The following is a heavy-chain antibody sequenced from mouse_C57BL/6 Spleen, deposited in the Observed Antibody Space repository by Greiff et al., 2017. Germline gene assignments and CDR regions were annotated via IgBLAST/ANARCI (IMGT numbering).Heavy chain of an antibody. J-gene: IGHJ2*01. Sequence: EVQVVESGGDLVKPGGSLKLSCAASGFTFSSYGMSWVRQTPDKRLEWVATISSGGSYTYYPDSVKGRVTISRDNANNTLYLQRSSLKSEDTAMYYCARQGAQAYFDYWGQGTTLTVSS. CDR2: ISSGGSYT. V-gene: IGHV5-6*01. CDR3: ARQGAQAYFDY. D-gene: IGHD3-2*02. CDR1: GFTFSSYG.